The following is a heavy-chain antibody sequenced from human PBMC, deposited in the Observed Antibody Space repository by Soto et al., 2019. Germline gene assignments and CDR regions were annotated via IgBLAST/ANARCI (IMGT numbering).Heavy chain of an antibody. CDR1: GFTFSSYD. J-gene: IGHJ6*02. V-gene: IGHV3-13*01. Sequence: GGSLRLSCAASGFTFSSYDMHWVRQATGKGLEWVSAIGTAGDTYYPGSVKGRFTISRENAKNSLYLQMNSLRAEDTAVYYCARELRRLGFLDSRDYYYYGMDVWGQGTTVTVSS. CDR3: ARELRRLGFLDSRDYYYYGMDV. D-gene: IGHD3-3*01. CDR2: IGTAGDT.